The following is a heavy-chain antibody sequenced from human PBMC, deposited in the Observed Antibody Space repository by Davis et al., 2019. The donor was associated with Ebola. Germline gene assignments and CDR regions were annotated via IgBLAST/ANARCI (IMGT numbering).Heavy chain of an antibody. D-gene: IGHD3-3*01. J-gene: IGHJ3*02. CDR2: IYYSGST. CDR1: AGSISSGDYS. CDR3: ARGYYDFWIQKKRPDAFDI. Sequence: MPSETLSLTCAVSAGSISSGDYSWSWIRHPPGKGLEWIGYIYYSGSTYYNPSLKSRVTISVDRSKNQFSLKLSSVTAVDTAVYYCARGYYDFWIQKKRPDAFDIWGQGTMVTVSS. V-gene: IGHV4-30-2*01.